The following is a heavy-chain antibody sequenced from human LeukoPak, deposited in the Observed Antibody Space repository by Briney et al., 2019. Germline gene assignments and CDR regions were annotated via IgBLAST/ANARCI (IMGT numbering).Heavy chain of an antibody. CDR1: GFTLSSFG. V-gene: IGHV3-23*01. CDR3: AGGAGVYYYGMDV. Sequence: PGGSLRLSCAASGFTLSSFGLSWVRQAPGKGLEWVSAIGGSGGSTYYADSVKGRFTISRDNSKNTLYLQMNSLRAEDTALYYCAGGAGVYYYGMDVWGQGTSVTVSS. J-gene: IGHJ6*02. CDR2: IGGSGGST.